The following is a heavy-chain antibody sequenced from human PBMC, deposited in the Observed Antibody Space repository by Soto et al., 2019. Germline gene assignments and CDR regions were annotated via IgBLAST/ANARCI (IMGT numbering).Heavy chain of an antibody. Sequence: XXTLSLTCTVSRGSITSYYWSWIRQPPGKRLEWIGHXSYGAXPHYNHYLKSXXTISVDTXXNQFYLKLSSVTAADTAVYYCARRIQHYYRMDVWGQGTTVTASS. D-gene: IGHD5-18*01. J-gene: IGHJ6*01. CDR1: RGSITSYY. CDR3: ARRIQHYYRMDV. CDR2: XSYGAXP. V-gene: IGHV4-59*01.